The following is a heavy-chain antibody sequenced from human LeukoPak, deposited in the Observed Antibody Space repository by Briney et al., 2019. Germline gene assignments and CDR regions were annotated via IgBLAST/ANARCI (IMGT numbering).Heavy chain of an antibody. D-gene: IGHD2-21*01. V-gene: IGHV4-59*02. Sequence: PSETLSLTCTVSGDSVSSSYWSWVRQPPGKGLEWLAYIYYTGVTNYNPSLKSRVTISLDMSRNQVSLKLSSVTAADTAVFYCARENVVLYYFDYWGQGTLVTVSS. J-gene: IGHJ4*02. CDR3: ARENVVLYYFDY. CDR1: GDSVSSSY. CDR2: IYYTGVT.